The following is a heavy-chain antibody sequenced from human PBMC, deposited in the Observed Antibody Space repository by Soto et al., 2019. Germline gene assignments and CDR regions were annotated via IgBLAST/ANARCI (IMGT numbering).Heavy chain of an antibody. CDR2: MSPDGSDK. D-gene: IGHD3-9*01. CDR1: GFIFRSYG. CDR3: AKMTGNTYWYYGMDV. V-gene: IGHV3-30*18. J-gene: IGHJ6*02. Sequence: QVQLVESGGGVVQPGRSLRLSCAASGFIFRSYGMHWVRQAPGKGLEWVAVMSPDGSDKYYADSVKGRFTVSRDNSKSTLYLQMNSLRAEDTAVYYCAKMTGNTYWYYGMDVWGQGTTVTVSS.